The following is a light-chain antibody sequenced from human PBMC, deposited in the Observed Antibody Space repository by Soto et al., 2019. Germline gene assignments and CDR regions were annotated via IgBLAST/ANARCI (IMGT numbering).Light chain of an antibody. CDR3: QQRSNRPWT. V-gene: IGKV3D-20*02. Sequence: EIVLTQSPGTLSLSPGERATLSCRASQSVSSSYLAWYQQKPGQAPRLLIYGASSRATGIPDRFSGSGSGTDFTLTISRLEPEDFAVYYCQQRSNRPWTFGQGTKVDIK. CDR2: GAS. J-gene: IGKJ1*01. CDR1: QSVSSSY.